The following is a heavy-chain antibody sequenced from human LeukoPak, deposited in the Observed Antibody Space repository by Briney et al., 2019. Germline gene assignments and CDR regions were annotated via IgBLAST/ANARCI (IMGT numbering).Heavy chain of an antibody. Sequence: ASVKVSCKASGYTFTSYAVSWVRQAPGQGLEWMGWISAYSGDTNYAQNLQGRVSMTTDTSTSTAYMELRSLRSDDTAVYYCAREPLSSSWSTYYYGLDVWGQGTTVTVSS. CDR1: GYTFTSYA. D-gene: IGHD6-13*01. V-gene: IGHV1-18*01. J-gene: IGHJ6*02. CDR2: ISAYSGDT. CDR3: AREPLSSSWSTYYYGLDV.